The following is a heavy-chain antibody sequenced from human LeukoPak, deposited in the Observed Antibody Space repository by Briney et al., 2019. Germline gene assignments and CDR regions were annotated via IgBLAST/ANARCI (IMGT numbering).Heavy chain of an antibody. V-gene: IGHV4-34*01. J-gene: IGHJ4*02. CDR2: INHSGST. D-gene: IGHD3-10*01. CDR1: GGSFSGYY. Sequence: KASETLSLTCAVYGGSFSGYYWSWIRQPPGKGLEWIGEINHSGSTNYNPSLKSRFTISVDTSKNQFSLKLSSVTAADTAVYYCARGWFGESPYYFDYWGQGTLVTVSS. CDR3: ARGWFGESPYYFDY.